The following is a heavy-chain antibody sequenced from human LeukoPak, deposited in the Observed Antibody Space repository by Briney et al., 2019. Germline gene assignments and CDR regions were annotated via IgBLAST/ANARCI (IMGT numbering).Heavy chain of an antibody. D-gene: IGHD5-18*01. J-gene: IGHJ4*02. Sequence: GASVKISCKASGYTFTNYYVHWVRQAPGQGLEWMGVIHPSGGSTTYAQKFQGRVTLTKDTATSTVYIELSSLRSDDTAVFYCARMAMDPAMVTNFFDLWGQGTLLTVSA. CDR2: IHPSGGST. CDR3: ARMAMDPAMVTNFFDL. V-gene: IGHV1-46*01. CDR1: GYTFTNYY.